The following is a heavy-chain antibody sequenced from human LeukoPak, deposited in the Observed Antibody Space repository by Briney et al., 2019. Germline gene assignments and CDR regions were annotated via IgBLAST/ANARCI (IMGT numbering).Heavy chain of an antibody. CDR2: ISAYNGNT. Sequence: GASVNVSCKASGYTFTSYGISWVRQAPGQGLEWMGWISAYNGNTNYAQKLQGRVTMTTDTSTSTAYMELRSLRSDDTAVYYCATRTLIIVGATGLDYWGQGTLVTVSS. J-gene: IGHJ4*02. CDR1: GYTFTSYG. V-gene: IGHV1-18*01. D-gene: IGHD1-26*01. CDR3: ATRTLIIVGATGLDY.